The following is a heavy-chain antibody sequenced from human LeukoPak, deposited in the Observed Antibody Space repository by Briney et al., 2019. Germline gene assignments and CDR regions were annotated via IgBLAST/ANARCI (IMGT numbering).Heavy chain of an antibody. V-gene: IGHV4-31*03. D-gene: IGHD6-13*01. J-gene: IGHJ5*02. CDR1: GGSISSDGYY. CDR2: IYYSGST. CDR3: ARDGGSLLSWKNWFDP. Sequence: SQTLSLTCTVSGGSISSDGYYWSWIRQHPGKGLEWIGYIYYSGSTYYNPSLKSRVTISVDTSKNQFSLKLSSVTAADTAVYYCARDGGSLLSWKNWFDPWGQGTLVTVSS.